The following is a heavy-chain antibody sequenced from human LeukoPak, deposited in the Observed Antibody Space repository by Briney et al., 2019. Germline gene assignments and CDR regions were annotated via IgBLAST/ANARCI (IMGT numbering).Heavy chain of an antibody. CDR3: AKDLFGVTSYDY. V-gene: IGHV3-23*01. D-gene: IGHD4-17*01. Sequence: GGSLRLSCAASGFTFSSYAMNWVRQAPGKGLEWVSVISGSGGSTYYADSVKGRFTISRDNSKNTLYLQMNSLRAEDTAVYYCAKDLFGVTSYDYWGQGTLVTVSS. CDR2: ISGSGGST. J-gene: IGHJ4*02. CDR1: GFTFSSYA.